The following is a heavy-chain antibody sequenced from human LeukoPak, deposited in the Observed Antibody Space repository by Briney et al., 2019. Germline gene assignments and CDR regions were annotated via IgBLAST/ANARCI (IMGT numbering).Heavy chain of an antibody. D-gene: IGHD1-7*01. Sequence: GASVKVSCKASGYTFTGYYMHWVRQAPGQGLEWMGWINPNSGGTNYAQKFQGRVTMPRDTSISTAYMELSRLRSDDTAVYYCARDRYWNYFDYYYYGMDVWGQGTTVTVSS. CDR2: INPNSGGT. J-gene: IGHJ6*02. CDR3: ARDRYWNYFDYYYYGMDV. V-gene: IGHV1-2*02. CDR1: GYTFTGYY.